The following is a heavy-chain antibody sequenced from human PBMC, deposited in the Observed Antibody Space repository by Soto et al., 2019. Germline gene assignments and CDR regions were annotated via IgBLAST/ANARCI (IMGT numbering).Heavy chain of an antibody. CDR2: ISDDGVSK. CDR3: PRDYYFGSGTPYTLDY. V-gene: IGHV3-30*03. D-gene: IGHD3-10*01. J-gene: IGHJ4*02. CDR1: GFTFSNYG. Sequence: SLRLSCAASGFTFSNYGLHWVRQAPGKGLEWVAVISDDGVSKYYADSVQVRFTISRDNSESAVFLQMNSLRPDDTALYFCPRDYYFGSGTPYTLDYWAQGTQVTVPS.